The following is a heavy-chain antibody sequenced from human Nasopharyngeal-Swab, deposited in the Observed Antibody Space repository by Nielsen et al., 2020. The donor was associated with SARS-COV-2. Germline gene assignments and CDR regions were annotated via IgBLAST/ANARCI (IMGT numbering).Heavy chain of an antibody. Sequence: ASVKVSCKASGYTFTSYGIRWVRQAPGQGLEWMGWISAYNGNTNYAQKLQGRVTMTTDTSTSTAYMELRSLRSDDTAVYYCARHGEQQLDRNWFDPWGQGTLVTVSS. J-gene: IGHJ5*02. CDR3: ARHGEQQLDRNWFDP. CDR1: GYTFTSYG. CDR2: ISAYNGNT. V-gene: IGHV1-18*01. D-gene: IGHD6-13*01.